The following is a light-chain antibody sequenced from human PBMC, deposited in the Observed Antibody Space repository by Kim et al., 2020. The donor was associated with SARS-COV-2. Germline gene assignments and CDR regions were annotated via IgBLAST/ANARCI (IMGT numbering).Light chain of an antibody. J-gene: IGKJ4*01. CDR2: GAS. Sequence: PGERATPSCRASQSVSSSYLAWYQQKPGQAPRLLIYGASSRATGIPDRFSGSGSGTDFTLTISRLEPEDFAVYYCQQYGSSPPVTFGGGTKVDIK. CDR3: QQYGSSPPVT. CDR1: QSVSSSY. V-gene: IGKV3-20*01.